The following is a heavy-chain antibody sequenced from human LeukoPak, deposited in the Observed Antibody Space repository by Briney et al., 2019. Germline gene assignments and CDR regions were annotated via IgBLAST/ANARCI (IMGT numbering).Heavy chain of an antibody. CDR2: INPNSGGT. D-gene: IGHD2/OR15-2a*01. CDR1: GYTFTGYY. V-gene: IGHV1-2*02. Sequence: ASVKVSFKASGYTFTGYYMHWVRQAPGQGLEWMGWINPNSGGTNYAQKFQGRVTMTRDTSISTAYMELSRLRSDDTAVYYCASSGNSGFYYFDYWGQGTLVTVSS. CDR3: ASSGNSGFYYFDY. J-gene: IGHJ4*02.